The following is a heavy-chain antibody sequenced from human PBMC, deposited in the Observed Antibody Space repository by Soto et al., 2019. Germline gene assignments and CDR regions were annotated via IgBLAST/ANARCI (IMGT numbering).Heavy chain of an antibody. CDR2: ITSDTKTI. J-gene: IGHJ4*02. CDR1: GFKFSIYS. D-gene: IGHD6-19*01. Sequence: EVQLVESGGGLVQPGGSLRLSCAASGFKFSIYSMNWVRQAPGKGLEWSAYITSDTKTIKYADSVKVRFTISRDNAKNSVYLQMNSLSDEDTAVYYCARSVEGHFDYWGQGTVVTVSS. V-gene: IGHV3-48*02. CDR3: ARSVEGHFDY.